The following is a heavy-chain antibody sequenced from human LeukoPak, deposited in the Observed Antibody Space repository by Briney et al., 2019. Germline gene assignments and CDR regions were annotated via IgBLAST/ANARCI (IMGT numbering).Heavy chain of an antibody. CDR3: AKPQANYYDSSGYYYFDY. V-gene: IGHV3-23*01. D-gene: IGHD3-22*01. CDR2: ISGSGGST. CDR1: GFTFGDYA. J-gene: IGHJ4*02. Sequence: GGSLRLSCTASGFTFGDYAMSWFRQAPGKGLEWVSAISGSGGSTYYADSVKGRFTISRDNSKNTLYLQMNSLRAEDTAVYYCAKPQANYYDSSGYYYFDYWGQGTLVTVSS.